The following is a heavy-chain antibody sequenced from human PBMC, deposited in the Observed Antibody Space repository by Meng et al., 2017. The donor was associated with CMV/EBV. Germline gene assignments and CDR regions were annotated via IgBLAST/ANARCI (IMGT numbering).Heavy chain of an antibody. CDR2: INPNSGGT. V-gene: IGHV1-2*02. J-gene: IGHJ5*02. CDR3: ARGYCSSTSCRTGVWFDP. D-gene: IGHD2-2*01. Sequence: ASVKVSCKASGYTFTGYCMHWVRQAPGQGLEWMGWINPNSGGTNYAQKFQGRVTMTRDTSISTAYMELSRLRSDDTAVYYCARGYCSSTSCRTGVWFDPWGQGTLVTVSS. CDR1: GYTFTGYC.